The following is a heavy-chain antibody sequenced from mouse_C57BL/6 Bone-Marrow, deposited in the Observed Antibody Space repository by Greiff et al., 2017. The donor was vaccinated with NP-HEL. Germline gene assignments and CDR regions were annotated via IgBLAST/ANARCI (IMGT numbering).Heavy chain of an antibody. J-gene: IGHJ3*01. D-gene: IGHD1-1*01. V-gene: IGHV1-69*01. CDR2: IDPSDSYT. CDR3: ARGYYGSSYGDWFAY. CDR1: GYTFTSYW. Sequence: QVQLQQPGAELVMPGASVKLSCKASGYTFTSYWMHWVKQRPGQGLEWIGEIDPSDSYTNYNQKFKGQSTLTVDKSSSTAYMQLSSLTSEDSAVYYCARGYYGSSYGDWFAYWGQGTLVTVSA.